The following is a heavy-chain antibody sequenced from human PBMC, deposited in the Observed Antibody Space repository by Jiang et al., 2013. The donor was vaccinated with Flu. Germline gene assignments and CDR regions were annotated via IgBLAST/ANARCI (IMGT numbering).Heavy chain of an antibody. V-gene: IGHV4-59*01. CDR1: GGSITSYY. CDR2: VYYSGTT. CDR3: ARDASGGYNWFDP. J-gene: IGHJ5*02. D-gene: IGHD2-15*01. Sequence: VKPSETLSLTCTLSGGSITSYYWSWIRQSPGKGLEWIGYVYYSGTTNYNPSLKSRVTISVDTSKNQFSLKLRSVTPADTAVYYCARDASGGYNWFDPWGQGTLVTVSS.